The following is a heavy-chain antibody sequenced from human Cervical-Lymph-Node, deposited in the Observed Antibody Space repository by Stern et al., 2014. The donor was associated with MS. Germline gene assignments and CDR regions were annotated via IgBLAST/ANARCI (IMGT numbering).Heavy chain of an antibody. CDR3: TRGVTRSNYYYGLDV. CDR1: GYTFIVYY. CDR2: IIPGGGST. J-gene: IGHJ6*02. D-gene: IGHD4-11*01. Sequence: MQLVESGAEVKKPGASVKVSCKTSGYTFIVYYIHWVRQAPGQGLEWMGVIIPGGGSTSYAQNCQGRVTMTSDTSTSTVYMELSSLRSEDTAVYYCTRGVTRSNYYYGLDVWGQGTTVIVSS. V-gene: IGHV1-46*01.